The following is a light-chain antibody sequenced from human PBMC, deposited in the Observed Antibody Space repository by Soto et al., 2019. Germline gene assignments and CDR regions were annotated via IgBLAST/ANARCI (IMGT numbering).Light chain of an antibody. J-gene: IGKJ4*01. V-gene: IGKV3-20*01. CDR1: QSVSSNY. CDR3: QQYGSSPLT. CDR2: HAS. Sequence: EIVLTQSPGTLSLSPGERATLSCRASQSVSSNYLAWYQQKPGQAPKVLIYHASNRATGIPDRFSGSGSGTDFTLTISRLEPEDFAVYYCQQYGSSPLTFGGGTKVEIK.